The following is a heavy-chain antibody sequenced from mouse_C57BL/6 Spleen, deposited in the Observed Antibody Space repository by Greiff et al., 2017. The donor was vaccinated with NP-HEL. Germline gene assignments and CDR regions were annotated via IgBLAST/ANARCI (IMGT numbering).Heavy chain of an antibody. CDR2: IYPRDGST. CDR1: GYTFTSYD. D-gene: IGHD1-1*01. V-gene: IGHV1-85*01. Sequence: QVQLQQPGPELVKPGASVKLSCKASGYTFTSYDINWVKQRPGQGLEWIGWIYPRDGSTKYNEKFKGKATLTVATSSSTAYMELHSLTSEDSAVYFCARGNYYGSSNTCAYWGQGTLVTVSA. J-gene: IGHJ3*01. CDR3: ARGNYYGSSNTCAY.